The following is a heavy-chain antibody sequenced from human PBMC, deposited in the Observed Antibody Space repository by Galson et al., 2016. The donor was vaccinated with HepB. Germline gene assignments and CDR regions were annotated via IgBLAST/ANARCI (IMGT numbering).Heavy chain of an antibody. CDR1: GFAFSSHW. J-gene: IGHJ5*02. Sequence: SLRLSCAASGFAFSSHWMHWVRQAPGKGLMWVARINSDGTISNYADSVKGRFIISRDNAKNTLYLEMNSLRAEDTAVYNCVRDHSVVPATAYNWFDPWGQGTLVTVSS. CDR3: VRDHSVVPATAYNWFDP. D-gene: IGHD2-21*02. V-gene: IGHV3-74*01. CDR2: INSDGTIS.